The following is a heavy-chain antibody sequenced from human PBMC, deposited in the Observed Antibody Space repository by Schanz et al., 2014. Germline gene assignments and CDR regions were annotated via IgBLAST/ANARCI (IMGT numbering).Heavy chain of an antibody. CDR2: ISYDGSNK. CDR3: AKDPSHGDYDYYFDY. Sequence: VRLVESGGGLVQPGGSLRLSCAASGFTFSSYAMHWVRQAPGKGLEWVAVISYDGSNKYYADSVKGRFTISRDNSKNTLYLQMNTLRAEDTAVYYCAKDPSHGDYDYYFDYWGQGTLVTVSS. V-gene: IGHV3-30-3*01. J-gene: IGHJ4*02. CDR1: GFTFSSYA. D-gene: IGHD3-22*01.